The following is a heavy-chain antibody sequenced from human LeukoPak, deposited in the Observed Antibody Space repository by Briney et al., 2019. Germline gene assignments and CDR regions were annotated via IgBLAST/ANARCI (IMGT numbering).Heavy chain of an antibody. CDR2: ISHSGNT. CDR1: GGSVSGYY. Sequence: SETLSLTCTGSGGSVSGYYWSWLPQPPGKGLEWIAYISHSGNTNYNPSLKSRVTISKDTSKNQFSLRLNSVTAADTAVYHCARGAGWYEYWGQGTLVTVSS. V-gene: IGHV4-59*02. CDR3: ARGAGWYEY. D-gene: IGHD6-19*01. J-gene: IGHJ4*02.